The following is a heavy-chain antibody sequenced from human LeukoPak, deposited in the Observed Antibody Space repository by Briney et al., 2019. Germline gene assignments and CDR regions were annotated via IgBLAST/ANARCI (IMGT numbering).Heavy chain of an antibody. V-gene: IGHV1-18*01. CDR1: GYTFTSYG. CDR2: ISGYNGHT. J-gene: IGHJ3*01. D-gene: IGHD5-18*01. Sequence: ASVKVSCKASGYTFTSYGISWVRQAPGQGLEWMGWISGYNGHTNYAQNLQGRVTMTTDTSTNTAYMELSSLRSEDTAVYYCARDQGDNSYGYYAIWYAFDVWGQGTMVTVSS. CDR3: ARDQGDNSYGYYAIWYAFDV.